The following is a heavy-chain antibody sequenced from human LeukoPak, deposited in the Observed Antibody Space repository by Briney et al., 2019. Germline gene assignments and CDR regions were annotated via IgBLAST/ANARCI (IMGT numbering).Heavy chain of an antibody. CDR2: INPSGGST. CDR1: GYTFTSYY. D-gene: IGHD6-6*01. CDR3: ARDPSSGGIAARFDY. Sequence: GASAKVSCKASGYTFTSYYMHWVRQAPGRGLEWMGIINPSGGSTSYAQKFQGRVTMTRDTSTSTVYMELSSLRSEDTAVYYCARDPSSGGIAARFDYWGQGTLVTVSS. J-gene: IGHJ4*02. V-gene: IGHV1-46*01.